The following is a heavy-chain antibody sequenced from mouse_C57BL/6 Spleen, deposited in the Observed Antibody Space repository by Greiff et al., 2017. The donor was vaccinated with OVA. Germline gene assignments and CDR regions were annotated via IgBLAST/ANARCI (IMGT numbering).Heavy chain of an antibody. CDR2: IDPSDSYT. D-gene: IGHD1-1*01. J-gene: IGHJ4*01. V-gene: IGHV1-50*01. CDR3: ARRYDYYGSSYAMDY. CDR1: GYTFTSYW. Sequence: QVQLQQPGAELVKPGASVKLSCKASGYTFTSYWMQWVKQRPGQGLEWIGEIDPSDSYTNYNQKFKGKATLTVDTSSSTAYVQLSSLTSEDSAVYYGARRYDYYGSSYAMDYWGQGTSVTVSS.